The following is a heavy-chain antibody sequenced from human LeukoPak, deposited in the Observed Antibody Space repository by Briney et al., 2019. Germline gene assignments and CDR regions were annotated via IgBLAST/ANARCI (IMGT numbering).Heavy chain of an antibody. Sequence: SETLSVTCTVSGGSISSSSYYWGWIRQPPGKGLEWIGSIYYSGSTYYNPSLKSRVTISVDTSKNQFSLKLSSVTAADTAVYYCASTSRDGYNLKDYWRRGTLVTVSS. V-gene: IGHV4-39*01. J-gene: IGHJ4*02. CDR1: GGSISSSSYY. CDR3: ASTSRDGYNLKDY. CDR2: IYYSGST. D-gene: IGHD5-24*01.